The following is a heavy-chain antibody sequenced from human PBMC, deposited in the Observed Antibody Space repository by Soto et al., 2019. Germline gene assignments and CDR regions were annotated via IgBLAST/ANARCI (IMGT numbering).Heavy chain of an antibody. CDR1: GGSVSSYW. D-gene: IGHD3-10*01. Sequence: KPSETLSLTCSVSGGSVSSYWWSWIRQPPGKGLEWIGYIYYTGSTNYSPSLKGRVTISLDASKSQFSLELTSVTAADTAVYYCARGPGASDYYFDYWGPGTLVTVSS. V-gene: IGHV4-59*02. CDR2: IYYTGST. J-gene: IGHJ4*02. CDR3: ARGPGASDYYFDY.